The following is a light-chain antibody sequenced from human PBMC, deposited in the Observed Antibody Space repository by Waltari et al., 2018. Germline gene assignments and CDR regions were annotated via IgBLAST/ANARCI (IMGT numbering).Light chain of an antibody. CDR3: QQYRSYWT. CDR2: QVS. J-gene: IGKJ1*01. CDR1: QTITNW. Sequence: DIQMTQSPSTLSASVGDRVNITCRASQTITNWGAWYQQKPGKAPELRIYQVSNLQTGVPSRFSGGGSGAEYTLTISSLQADDFATYYCQQYRSYWTFGQGTKVEMK. V-gene: IGKV1-5*03.